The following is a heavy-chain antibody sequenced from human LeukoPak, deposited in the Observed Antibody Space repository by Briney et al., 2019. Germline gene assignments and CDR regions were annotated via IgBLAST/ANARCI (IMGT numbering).Heavy chain of an antibody. CDR3: ARPMTRRNNWFDP. CDR2: VNPNSGNT. V-gene: IGHV1-8*01. CDR1: GYTFTSYD. D-gene: IGHD3-22*01. J-gene: IGHJ5*02. Sequence: ASVKVSCKASGYTFTSYDINWVRQATGQGLEWMGWVNPNSGNTGYAQKFQGRVTMTRNTSISTAYMELSSLRSEDTAVYYCARPMTRRNNWFDPWGQGTLVTVSS.